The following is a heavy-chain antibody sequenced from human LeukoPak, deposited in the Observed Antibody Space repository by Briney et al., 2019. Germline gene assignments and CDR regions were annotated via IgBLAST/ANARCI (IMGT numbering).Heavy chain of an antibody. CDR1: GASMTDNRYS. V-gene: IGHV4-39*01. CDR3: ARQDGVRDGYNSDDWDYFDY. Sequence: PSETLSLTCSVSGASMTDNRYSWGWIRQSPGKGLEWIGSVNFSGTTYYNPSVESRLTISMDTFTNQLSLTLSDVTATGTALYYCARQDGVRDGYNSDDWDYFDYWGQGTLVTVSS. D-gene: IGHD5-24*01. J-gene: IGHJ4*02. CDR2: VNFSGTT.